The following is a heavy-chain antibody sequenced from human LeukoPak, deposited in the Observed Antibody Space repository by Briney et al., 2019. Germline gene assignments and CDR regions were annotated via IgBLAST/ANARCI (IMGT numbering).Heavy chain of an antibody. J-gene: IGHJ3*02. CDR3: ARAHHDILTVVTLRSDAFDI. CDR2: IIPIFGTA. V-gene: IGHV1-69*05. CDR1: GGTFSSYA. D-gene: IGHD3-9*01. Sequence: ASVKVSCKASGGTFSSYAISWVRQAPGQGLEWMGGIIPIFGTANYAQKFQGRVTMTRDTSTSTLYMELSSLRSEDTAVYYCARAHHDILTVVTLRSDAFDIWGQGTMVTVSS.